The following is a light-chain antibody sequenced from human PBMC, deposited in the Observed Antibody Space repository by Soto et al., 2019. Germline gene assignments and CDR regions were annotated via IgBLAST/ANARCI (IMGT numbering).Light chain of an antibody. CDR2: EVS. Sequence: QSALTQPASVSESPGQSITISCTGTSSDVGGYNYVSWYQQYPGKAPKLMIYEVSNRPSGVSIRFSGSKSGNTASLTISGLQAEDEADYYCSSYTTYNTLVFGGGTKLNVL. CDR3: SSYTTYNTLV. CDR1: SSDVGGYNY. V-gene: IGLV2-14*01. J-gene: IGLJ2*01.